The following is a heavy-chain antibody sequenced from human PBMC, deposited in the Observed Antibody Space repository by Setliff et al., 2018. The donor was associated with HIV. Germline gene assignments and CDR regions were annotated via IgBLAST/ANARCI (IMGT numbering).Heavy chain of an antibody. Sequence: PGGSLRLSCAASGFTFSSYGMSWVRQAPGKGLEWISASGSGGDTYYADSVKGRFTISRDQSRSTLYLQMNSLRADDTAVYYCAADVRWPKDAFAFWGQGTMVTVSS. D-gene: IGHD3-10*02. CDR1: GFTFSSYG. V-gene: IGHV3-23*01. CDR2: SGSGGDT. J-gene: IGHJ3*01. CDR3: AADVRWPKDAFAF.